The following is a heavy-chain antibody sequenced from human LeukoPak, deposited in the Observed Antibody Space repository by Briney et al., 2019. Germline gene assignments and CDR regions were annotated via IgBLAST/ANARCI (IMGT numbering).Heavy chain of an antibody. Sequence: GGSLRLSCAASGFTFSRYAMSWVRQAPGKGLEWVSAISGSGGSTYYADSVKGRFTISRDNSKNTLYLQMNSLRAEDTAVYYCAKDLGDGYNPGPFDYWGQGTLVTVSS. CDR1: GFTFSRYA. J-gene: IGHJ4*02. D-gene: IGHD5-24*01. CDR2: ISGSGGST. V-gene: IGHV3-23*01. CDR3: AKDLGDGYNPGPFDY.